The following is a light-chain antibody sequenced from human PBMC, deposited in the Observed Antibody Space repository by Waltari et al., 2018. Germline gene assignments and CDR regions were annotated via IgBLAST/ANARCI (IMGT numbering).Light chain of an antibody. CDR1: SRHSSYA. Sequence: HLVLTQSPSAPASLGASVKLTCTLSSRHSSYAIAWHQQQPEKGPRYLMKLNSDGSHSKGDGIPDRFSGSSSGAERYLTISSLQSEDEADYYCQTWGTGIVVFGGGTKLTVL. CDR3: QTWGTGIVV. CDR2: LNSDGSH. V-gene: IGLV4-69*01. J-gene: IGLJ2*01.